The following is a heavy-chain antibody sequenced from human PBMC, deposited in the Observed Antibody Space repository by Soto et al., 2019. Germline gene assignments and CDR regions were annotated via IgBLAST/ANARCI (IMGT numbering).Heavy chain of an antibody. J-gene: IGHJ2*01. Sequence: EVQLVETGGGLIQPGGSLRLSCAASGFIVTSNSMSWVRQAPGKGLEWVSVFYGGGSRYYADSVKGRFTISRDYSENSLYLQMNSLRAEDTAVYYCAREGGYGGDSGHWYFDLWGRGTLVTVSS. CDR2: FYGGGSR. V-gene: IGHV3-53*02. D-gene: IGHD2-21*02. CDR1: GFIVTSNS. CDR3: AREGGYGGDSGHWYFDL.